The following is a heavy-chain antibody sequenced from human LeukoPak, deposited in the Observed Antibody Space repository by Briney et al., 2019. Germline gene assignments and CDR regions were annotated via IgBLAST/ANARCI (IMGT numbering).Heavy chain of an antibody. J-gene: IGHJ4*02. CDR3: ACMGRNYSGIAAAGTEGIMDY. Sequence: SETLSLTCAVYGGSFSGYYWSWIRQPPGKGLEWIGEINHSGSTNYNPSLKSRVTISVDTSKNQFSLKLSSVTAADTAVYYCACMGRNYSGIAAAGTEGIMDYWGQGTLVTVSS. CDR1: GGSFSGYY. CDR2: INHSGST. D-gene: IGHD6-13*01. V-gene: IGHV4-34*01.